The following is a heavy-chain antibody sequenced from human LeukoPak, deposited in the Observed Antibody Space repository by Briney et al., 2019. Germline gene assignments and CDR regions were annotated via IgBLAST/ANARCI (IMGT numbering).Heavy chain of an antibody. Sequence: ASVKVSCKASGGTFSSYAIRWVRQAPGQGLEWVGRIIPILGIANYAQKFQGRVTITADKSTSTAYMELSSLRSEDTAVYYCAATYYYDSSGYYYFDYWGQRTLVTVSS. V-gene: IGHV1-69*04. CDR1: GGTFSSYA. J-gene: IGHJ4*02. CDR3: AATYYYDSSGYYYFDY. CDR2: IIPILGIA. D-gene: IGHD3-22*01.